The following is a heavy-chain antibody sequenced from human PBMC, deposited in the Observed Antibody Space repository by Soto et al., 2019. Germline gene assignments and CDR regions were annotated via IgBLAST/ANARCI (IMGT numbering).Heavy chain of an antibody. CDR2: ISGSGGST. Sequence: GGSLRLSCAASGFTFSSYAMSWVRQAPGKGLEWVSAISGSGGSTYYADSVKGRFTISRDNSKNTLYLQMNSLRAEDTAVDYGAKGDADHNDAFDIWGQGTMVTVSS. V-gene: IGHV3-23*01. CDR3: AKGDADHNDAFDI. CDR1: GFTFSSYA. J-gene: IGHJ3*02.